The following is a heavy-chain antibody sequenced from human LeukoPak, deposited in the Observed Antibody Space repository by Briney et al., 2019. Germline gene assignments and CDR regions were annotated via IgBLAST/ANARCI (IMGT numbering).Heavy chain of an antibody. CDR2: IKQDGNEK. Sequence: GGSLRLSCEASGFTFSRYRMTWVRQVPGKGLEWVANIKQDGNEKYYVDSVRGRFTISRDNTKDSFFLQMDSLRVEDTAVYYCARVTFFYYYFDLWGRGTLVTVSS. CDR3: ARVTFFYYYFDL. J-gene: IGHJ2*01. CDR1: GFTFSRYR. V-gene: IGHV3-7*01.